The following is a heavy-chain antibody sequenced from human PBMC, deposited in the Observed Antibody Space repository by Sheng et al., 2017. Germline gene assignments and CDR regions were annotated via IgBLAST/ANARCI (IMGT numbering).Heavy chain of an antibody. CDR2: IKPDGSET. V-gene: IGHV3-7*01. CDR3: ARDPINDY. J-gene: IGHJ4*02. CDR1: GFTFNNFW. Sequence: EVQLVESGGGLVQPAGGSLRLSCAASGFTFNNFWMSWVRQAPGKGLEWVANIKPDGSETNYVDSVRGRFSISRDNAKNSLYLQMTSLRAEDTAVYYCARDPINDYWGQGALVTVSS.